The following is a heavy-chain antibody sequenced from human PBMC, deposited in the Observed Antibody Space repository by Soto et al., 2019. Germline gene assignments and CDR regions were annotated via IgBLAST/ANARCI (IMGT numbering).Heavy chain of an antibody. Sequence: GGALKPSFAAPGFTLYEYTMHLVPQAPGEGLEWVSLISWDGGSTYYADSVKGRFTISRDNSKNSLYLEMNSLRTEDTALYYCAKAHLHSYGYYYYYGMDVWGQGTTVTVSS. V-gene: IGHV3-43*01. CDR3: AKAHLHSYGYYYYYGMDV. D-gene: IGHD5-18*01. J-gene: IGHJ6*02. CDR2: ISWDGGST. CDR1: GFTLYEYT.